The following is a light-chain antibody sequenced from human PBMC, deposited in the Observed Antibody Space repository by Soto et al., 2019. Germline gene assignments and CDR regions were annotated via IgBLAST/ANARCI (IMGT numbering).Light chain of an antibody. J-gene: IGKJ2*01. Sequence: EIVLRQSPGILSLSPGERATLLCRASQSVTRSDLAWYQQKPGQAPRLLIYGASSRATGVPDRFSGSGSGTDVTLIIRRLEPEDFAEYYCQHYGSSPPYTFGQGTKLEIK. V-gene: IGKV3-20*01. CDR3: QHYGSSPPYT. CDR1: QSVTRSD. CDR2: GAS.